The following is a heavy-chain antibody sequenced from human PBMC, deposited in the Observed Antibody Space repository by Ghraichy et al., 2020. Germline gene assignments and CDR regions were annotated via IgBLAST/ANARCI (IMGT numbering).Heavy chain of an antibody. D-gene: IGHD2-2*01. CDR2: ITSGSDII. V-gene: IGHV3-48*04. Sequence: GGSLRLSCAASGFLFSRFDLNWVRQAPGKGLEWISYITSGSDIIYYADSVEGRFTIPRDNGKNFVYLQMNSLRADDTAVYYCASLPLGYYSSTAYGQHVHVWGQGTTVIVS. J-gene: IGHJ6*02. CDR3: ASLPLGYYSSTAYGQHVHV. CDR1: GFLFSRFD.